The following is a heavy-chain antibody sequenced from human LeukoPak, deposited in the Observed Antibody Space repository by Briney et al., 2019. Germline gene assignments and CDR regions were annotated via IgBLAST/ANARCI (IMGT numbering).Heavy chain of an antibody. CDR2: IYTSGST. Sequence: SETLSLTCTVSGGSISSYYWSWIRQPAGKGLEWIGRIYTSGSTNYNPSLKSRVTMSADTSKNQFSLKLSSVTAADTAVYYCARGNYYDSSGYYPWFDPWGQGTLVTVSS. D-gene: IGHD3-22*01. J-gene: IGHJ5*02. V-gene: IGHV4-4*07. CDR1: GGSISSYY. CDR3: ARGNYYDSSGYYPWFDP.